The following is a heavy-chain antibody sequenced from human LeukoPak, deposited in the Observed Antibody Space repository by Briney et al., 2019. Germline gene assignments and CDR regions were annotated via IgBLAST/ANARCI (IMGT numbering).Heavy chain of an antibody. CDR1: GFTFSSYE. J-gene: IGHJ4*02. D-gene: IGHD5-24*01. Sequence: GGSLRLSCAASGFTFSSYEMNWVRQAPGKGLEWVSYISSSGSTIYYADSVKGRFTISRDNAKNSLYLQMNSLRAEDTAVYYCARDRRDGYSYYFDYRGQGTLVTVSS. CDR3: ARDRRDGYSYYFDY. CDR2: ISSSGSTI. V-gene: IGHV3-48*03.